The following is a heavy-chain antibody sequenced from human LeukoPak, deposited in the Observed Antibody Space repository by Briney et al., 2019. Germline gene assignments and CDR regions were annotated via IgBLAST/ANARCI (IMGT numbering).Heavy chain of an antibody. V-gene: IGHV3-30*04. CDR2: ISSDGNNK. CDR3: ESRGYCSGGSCYSAVF. J-gene: IGHJ4*02. Sequence: GGSLRLSCTASGFTFSIYPMNWVRQAPGKGLEGVAVISSDGNNKYYADTVKGRFTISRDNSKNTLYLEVNSLRAEDTAVYYCESRGYCSGGSCYSAVFGGQGTLVAVSS. D-gene: IGHD2-15*01. CDR1: GFTFSIYP.